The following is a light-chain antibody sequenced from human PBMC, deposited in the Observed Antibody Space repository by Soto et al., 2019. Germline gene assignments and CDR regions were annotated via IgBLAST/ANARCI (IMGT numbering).Light chain of an antibody. CDR2: DVI. V-gene: IGLV2-11*01. CDR3: CSYAGSYTHV. J-gene: IGLJ1*01. CDR1: SSDVGTYTY. Sequence: SAPAQARAVSGSPGQSVTISCTGTSSDVGTYTYVSWYQQHPGKAPKLIIYDVIKRPSGVPDRFSGSKSGNTASLTISGLQAEDEADYYCCSYAGSYTHVFGTGTKVTVL.